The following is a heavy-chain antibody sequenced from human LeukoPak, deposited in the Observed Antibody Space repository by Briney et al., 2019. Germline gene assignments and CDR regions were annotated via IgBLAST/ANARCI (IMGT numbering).Heavy chain of an antibody. CDR3: ARANPRDTAQSFDP. CDR2: ISYDGSNK. J-gene: IGHJ5*02. V-gene: IGHV3-30-3*01. Sequence: GGSLRLSCAASGFTFSSYAMHWVRQAPGKGLEWVAVISYDGSNKYYADSVKGRFTISRDNSKNTLYLQMNSLSAEDTAVYYCARANPRDTAQSFDPWGEGTLVTVSS. CDR1: GFTFSSYA. D-gene: IGHD5-18*01.